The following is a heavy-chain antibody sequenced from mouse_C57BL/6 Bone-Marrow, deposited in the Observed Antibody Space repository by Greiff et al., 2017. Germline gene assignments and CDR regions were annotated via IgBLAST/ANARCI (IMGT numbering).Heavy chain of an antibody. CDR1: GYTFTSYW. CDR3: ARDYDAMDY. J-gene: IGHJ4*01. D-gene: IGHD1-1*02. V-gene: IGHV1-80*01. Sequence: VQLQQPGAELVMPGASVKLSCKASGYTFTSYWMHWVKQRPGKGLEWIGQIYPGDGDTNYNGKFKGKATLTADKSSSTAYMQLSSLTSEDSAVYFCARDYDAMDYWGQGTSVTVSS. CDR2: IYPGDGDT.